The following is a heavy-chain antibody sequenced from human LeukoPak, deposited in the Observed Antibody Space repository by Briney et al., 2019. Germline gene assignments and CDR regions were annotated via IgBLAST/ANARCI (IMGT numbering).Heavy chain of an antibody. D-gene: IGHD1-1*01. V-gene: IGHV3-48*04. CDR1: GFTFSSYS. CDR2: ISSSSTTI. J-gene: IGHJ4*02. Sequence: GGSLRLSCAASGFTFSSYSMNWVRQAPGKGLEWVSYISSSSTTIYYADSVQGRFTISRDNAKNSLYLQMNSLRAEDTAVYYCAKRPSGFDYWGQGTLVTVSS. CDR3: AKRPSGFDY.